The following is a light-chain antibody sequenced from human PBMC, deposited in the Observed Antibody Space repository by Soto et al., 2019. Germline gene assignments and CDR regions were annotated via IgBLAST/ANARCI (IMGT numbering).Light chain of an antibody. Sequence: QSALTQPASVSGSPGQSITISCTGTSSDVGSYNLVSWYQQHTGKAPKLMIYEVSKRPSGVSNRFSGSKSGNTASLTISGLQAADEADYYCCSYAGSSISVVFGGGTQLTVL. J-gene: IGLJ2*01. CDR1: SSDVGSYNL. CDR2: EVS. CDR3: CSYAGSSISVV. V-gene: IGLV2-23*02.